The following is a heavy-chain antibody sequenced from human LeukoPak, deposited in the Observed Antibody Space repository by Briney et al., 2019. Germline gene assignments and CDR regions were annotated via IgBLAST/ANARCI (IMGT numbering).Heavy chain of an antibody. CDR3: AKSDDYNDRYYFVS. CDR2: ISGRGDNT. J-gene: IGHJ4*02. V-gene: IGHV3-23*01. CDR1: GFTFSRYG. D-gene: IGHD5-24*01. Sequence: GGSLRLSCAASGFTFSRYGMSWVRQAPGKGLEWVSGISGRGDNTDYADSVKGRFTISRDNSKNTLYLQMNSLRAEDTAVYYCAKSDDYNDRYYFVSWGQGTLVTVSS.